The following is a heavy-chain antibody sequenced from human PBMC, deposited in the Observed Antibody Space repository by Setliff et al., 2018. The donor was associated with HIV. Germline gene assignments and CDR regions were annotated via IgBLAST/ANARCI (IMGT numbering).Heavy chain of an antibody. CDR1: GGSISSGSYY. J-gene: IGHJ6*03. Sequence: PSETLSLTCTVSGGSISSGSYYWSWIRQPAGKGLEWIGHIYTSGSTNYNPSLKSRVTISVDTSKNQFSLKLSSVTAADTAVYYCARGQGHGSGRSYYYYYMDVWGKGTTVTVSS. CDR3: ARGQGHGSGRSYYYYYMDV. CDR2: IYTSGST. V-gene: IGHV4-61*09. D-gene: IGHD3-10*01.